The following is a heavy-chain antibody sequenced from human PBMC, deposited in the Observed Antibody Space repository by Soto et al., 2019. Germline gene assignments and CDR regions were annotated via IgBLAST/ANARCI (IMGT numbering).Heavy chain of an antibody. J-gene: IGHJ6*02. Sequence: VGALRLSCSASGFAVSSHYMSWVRQAPGKGLEWVSVIYSGGSTYYADSVKGRFTISRDNSKNTLYLQMNSLRAEDTAVYYCARDKLSTSVSSSSYYYYYYGMDVWGQGTTVTVSS. D-gene: IGHD6-6*01. CDR2: IYSGGST. V-gene: IGHV3-53*01. CDR3: ARDKLSTSVSSSSYYYYYYGMDV. CDR1: GFAVSSHY.